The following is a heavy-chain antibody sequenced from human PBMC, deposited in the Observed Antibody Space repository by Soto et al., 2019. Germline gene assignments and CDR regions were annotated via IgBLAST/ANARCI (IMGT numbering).Heavy chain of an antibody. CDR3: AAAGLAAAATLAFDI. Sequence: ASVKVSCKASGLTFTSSAMQWVRQARGQRLEWIGWIVVGSGNTNYAQKFQERVTITRDMSTSTAYMELSSLRSEDTAVYYCAAAGLAAAATLAFDIWGQGTMVTVSS. CDR1: GLTFTSSA. J-gene: IGHJ3*02. CDR2: IVVGSGNT. D-gene: IGHD6-13*01. V-gene: IGHV1-58*02.